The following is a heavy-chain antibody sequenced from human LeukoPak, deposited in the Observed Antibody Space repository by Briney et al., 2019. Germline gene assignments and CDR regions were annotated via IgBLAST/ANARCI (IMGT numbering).Heavy chain of an antibody. Sequence: GGSLRLSCAASGFTFSDYYMSWIRQAPGKGLEWGSYISSSGSTIYYADSVKGRFTISRDNAKNSLYLQMNSLRAEDTAVYYCARTPATHTVTTTNWFDPWGQGTLVTVSS. CDR1: GFTFSDYY. CDR3: ARTPATHTVTTTNWFDP. D-gene: IGHD4-11*01. V-gene: IGHV3-11*01. J-gene: IGHJ5*02. CDR2: ISSSGSTI.